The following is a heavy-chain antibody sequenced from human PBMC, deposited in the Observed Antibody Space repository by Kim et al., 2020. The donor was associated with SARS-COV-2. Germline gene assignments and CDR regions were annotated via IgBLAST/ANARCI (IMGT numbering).Heavy chain of an antibody. Sequence: SETLSLTCTVSGGSISSYYWSWIRQPPGKGLEWIGYIYYSGSTNYNPSLKSRVTISVDTSKNQFSLKLSSVTAADTAVYYCARVPIGTMGFDYWGQGTLVTVSS. D-gene: IGHD3-10*01. J-gene: IGHJ4*02. CDR2: IYYSGST. CDR1: GGSISSYY. V-gene: IGHV4-59*13. CDR3: ARVPIGTMGFDY.